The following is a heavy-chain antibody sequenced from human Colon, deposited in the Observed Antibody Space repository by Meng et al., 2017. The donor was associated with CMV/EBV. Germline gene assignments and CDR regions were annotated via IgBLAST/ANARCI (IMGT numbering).Heavy chain of an antibody. Sequence: GSLRLSCTVSGDSISGSSYYWGWIRQSPSKRLEWIGSVYSSGSTFYNPSLQSRLTVSVDTSKNQFSLKLTSVTAADTAVYYCARQLNGDLGQDGFDFWGQGTRVTVSS. CDR2: VYSSGST. CDR1: GDSISGSSYY. CDR3: ARQLNGDLGQDGFDF. J-gene: IGHJ3*01. V-gene: IGHV4-39*07. D-gene: IGHD3-16*01.